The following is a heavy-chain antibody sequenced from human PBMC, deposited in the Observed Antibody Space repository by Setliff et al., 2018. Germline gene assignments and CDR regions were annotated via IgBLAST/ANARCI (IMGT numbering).Heavy chain of an antibody. V-gene: IGHV4-39*01. Sequence: SETLSLTCTVSNGSISSGNYFWGWLRQPPGKGLEWMGSIFYTGSTYYSPSLKSRVTMSIDTSKNQFSLNLNSVTAADTAVYYCARQPYSTTYYYYYYDMDVWGKGTTVTVSS. CDR3: ARQPYSTTYYYYYYDMDV. CDR2: IFYTGST. J-gene: IGHJ6*03. CDR1: NGSISSGNYF. D-gene: IGHD6-13*01.